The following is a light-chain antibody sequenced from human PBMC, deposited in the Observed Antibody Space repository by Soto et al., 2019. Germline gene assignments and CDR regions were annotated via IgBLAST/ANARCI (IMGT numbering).Light chain of an antibody. CDR2: DAS. CDR3: QQYGSSPIT. Sequence: EMVLTQSPATLSLSPGERATLSCGASQSVISSYLAWYQQKPGLAPRLLIYDASSRATGIPDRFSGSGSGTDFTLTISRLEPEDFAVYYCQQYGSSPITFGQGTRLEIK. V-gene: IGKV3D-20*01. CDR1: QSVISSY. J-gene: IGKJ5*01.